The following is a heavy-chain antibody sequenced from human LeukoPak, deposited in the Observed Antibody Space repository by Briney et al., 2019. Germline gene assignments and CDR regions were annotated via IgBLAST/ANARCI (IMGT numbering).Heavy chain of an antibody. Sequence: ASVKVSCKASGYTFTGYYMHWVRQAPGQGLEWMGWINPNSGNTGYAQKFQGRVTMTRNTSISTAYMELSSLRSEDTAVYYCARGLAVDPNWFDPWGQGTLVTVSS. J-gene: IGHJ5*02. D-gene: IGHD6-19*01. V-gene: IGHV1-8*02. CDR3: ARGLAVDPNWFDP. CDR2: INPNSGNT. CDR1: GYTFTGYY.